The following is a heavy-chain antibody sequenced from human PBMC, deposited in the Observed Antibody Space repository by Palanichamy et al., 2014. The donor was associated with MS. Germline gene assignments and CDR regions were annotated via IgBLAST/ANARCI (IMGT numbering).Heavy chain of an antibody. V-gene: IGHV4-59*01. Sequence: QLQLQESGPGLWNASETLSLTCTVSGASMSSYHWGWVRQSPGKGLEWIGYMHNSGSGNRDPSLKSRVTISVDASKNQFSLSLSFVTAADTALYFCAGLLVGSPFGWFDPWGQGTLVIVSS. J-gene: IGHJ5*02. CDR3: AGLLVGSPFGWFDP. D-gene: IGHD1-26*01. CDR1: GASMSSYH. CDR2: MHNSGSG.